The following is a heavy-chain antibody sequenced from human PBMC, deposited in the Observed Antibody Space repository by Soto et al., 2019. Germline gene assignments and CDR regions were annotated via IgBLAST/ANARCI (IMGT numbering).Heavy chain of an antibody. D-gene: IGHD3-3*01. CDR2: INPSGGST. CDR1: GYTFASYY. V-gene: IGHV1-46*01. CDR3: ARDPVLRFLEWDPAPGWFDP. Sequence: ASVKWSWKASGYTFASYYMHWVRQAPGQGLEWMGIINPSGGSTSYAQKFQGRVTMTRDTSTSTVYMELSSLRSEDTAVYYCARDPVLRFLEWDPAPGWFDPWGQGTLVTVSS. J-gene: IGHJ5*02.